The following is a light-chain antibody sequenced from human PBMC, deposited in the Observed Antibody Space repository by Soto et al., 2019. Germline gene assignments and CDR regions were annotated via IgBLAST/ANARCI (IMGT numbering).Light chain of an antibody. CDR2: GAS. V-gene: IGKV3-11*01. CDR1: QIVSTN. J-gene: IGKJ5*01. Sequence: EIVMTQSPATLSVSPGASATLSCRASQIVSTNLAWYQQKPGQVPRVLIYGASTRATEIPARFSGSGSGTDFTLTISSLEPEDFAVYYCQQRSNWPSITFGQGTRLEIK. CDR3: QQRSNWPSIT.